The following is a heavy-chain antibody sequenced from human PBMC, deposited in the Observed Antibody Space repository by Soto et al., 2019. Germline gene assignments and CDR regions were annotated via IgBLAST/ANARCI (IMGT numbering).Heavy chain of an antibody. CDR3: ARDGMTTGDT. CDR2: VFSSVSA. J-gene: IGHJ4*02. V-gene: IGHV4-4*07. CDR1: GVSVRSYT. D-gene: IGHD2-21*02. Sequence: SETLSLTCIVSGVSVRSYTWSWVRQPANKGLEWIGRVFSSVSATYNPSLKSRVSISMDTPENRISLKLDSATAADAGVYFCARDGMTTGDTWGPGTLVTVSS.